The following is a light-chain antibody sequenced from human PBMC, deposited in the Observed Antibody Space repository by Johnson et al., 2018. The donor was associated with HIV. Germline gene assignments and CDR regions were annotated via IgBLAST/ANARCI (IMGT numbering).Light chain of an antibody. CDR2: DSN. Sequence: QSVLTQPPSVSAAPGQKVTISCSGSTSKIGNNYVSWYQHLPGAAPKLLIYDSNKRPSGIPDRFSGSKSGTSATLGITGLQTGDEADYYCGTWDSSLSAYVIGTVTKVTVL. V-gene: IGLV1-51*01. CDR1: TSKIGNNY. J-gene: IGLJ1*01. CDR3: GTWDSSLSAYV.